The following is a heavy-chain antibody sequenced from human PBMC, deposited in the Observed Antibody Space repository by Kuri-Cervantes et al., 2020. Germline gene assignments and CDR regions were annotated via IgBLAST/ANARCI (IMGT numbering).Heavy chain of an antibody. CDR2: IYYSGST. D-gene: IGHD1-1*01. CDR3: ARGRTTGTTFRFGFDP. J-gene: IGHJ5*02. V-gene: IGHV4-31*01. Sequence: SETLSLTCTVSGGSISSGGYYWSWIRQHPGKGLEWIGYIYYSGSTYYNPSLKSLVTISVDTSKNQFSLKLSSVTAADTAVYYCARGRTTGTTFRFGFDPWGQGTLVTVSS. CDR1: GGSISSGGYY.